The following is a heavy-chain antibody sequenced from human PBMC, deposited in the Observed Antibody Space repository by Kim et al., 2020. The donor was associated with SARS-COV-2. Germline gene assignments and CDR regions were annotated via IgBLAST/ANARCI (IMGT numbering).Heavy chain of an antibody. V-gene: IGHV3-66*01. CDR3: ATNLAAAGVV. D-gene: IGHD6-13*01. CDR2: IYSGDKT. J-gene: IGHJ4*02. CDR1: GFTVSSNY. Sequence: GGSLRLSCAASGFTVSSNYMSWLRQAPGKGLEWLSAIYSGDKTYYVESVKGSLTITRDNSKNTLYLQMSSMIVEDTAVYYCATNLAAAGVVWGQGTLVTV.